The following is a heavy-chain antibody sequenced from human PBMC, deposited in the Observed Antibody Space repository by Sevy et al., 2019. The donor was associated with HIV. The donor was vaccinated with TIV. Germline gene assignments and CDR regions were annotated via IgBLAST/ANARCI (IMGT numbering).Heavy chain of an antibody. CDR2: ISYDGSNK. J-gene: IGHJ4*02. Sequence: GGSLRLSCAASVFSFSTYGMHWVRQAPGKGLEWVAVISYDGSNKYYADSVKGRFTISRDNSKSTLYLQMNSLRAEDTAVYYCAKVACSGGSCQSGDYWGQGTLVTVSS. D-gene: IGHD2-15*01. V-gene: IGHV3-30*18. CDR1: VFSFSTYG. CDR3: AKVACSGGSCQSGDY.